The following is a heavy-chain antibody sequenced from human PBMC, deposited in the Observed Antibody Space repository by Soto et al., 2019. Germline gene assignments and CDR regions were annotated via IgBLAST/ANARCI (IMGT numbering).Heavy chain of an antibody. D-gene: IGHD3-10*01. J-gene: IGHJ6*02. V-gene: IGHV4-31*03. Sequence: SETLSLTCTVSGGSISSGGYYWSWIRQHPGKGLEWIGYIYYSGSTYYNPSLKSRVTISVDTSKNQFSLKLSSVTAADTAVYYCARVGRGYYYYYGMDAWGQGTTVTVSS. CDR3: ARVGRGYYYYYGMDA. CDR1: GGSISSGGYY. CDR2: IYYSGST.